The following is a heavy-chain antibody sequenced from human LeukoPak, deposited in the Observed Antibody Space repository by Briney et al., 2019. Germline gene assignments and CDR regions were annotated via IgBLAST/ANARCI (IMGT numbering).Heavy chain of an antibody. CDR3: ARARGDIVVVPTAIWFDP. CDR2: INPSGGST. D-gene: IGHD2-2*01. Sequence: ASVKVSCKASGYTFTNYYMHWVRQAPGQGLEWMGIINPSGGSTSYAQKFQGRVTMTRDTSTSTVYMELSRLRSDDTAVYYCARARGDIVVVPTAIWFDPWGQGTLVTVSS. V-gene: IGHV1-46*01. J-gene: IGHJ5*02. CDR1: GYTFTNYY.